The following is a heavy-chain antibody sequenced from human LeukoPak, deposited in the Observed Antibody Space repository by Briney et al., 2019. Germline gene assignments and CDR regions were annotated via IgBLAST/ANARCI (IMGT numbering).Heavy chain of an antibody. CDR1: GFTFDDYA. J-gene: IGHJ6*02. CDR3: AKDIRMWSGSYYYYGMDV. D-gene: IGHD1-26*01. CDR2: ISWNSGSI. Sequence: GGSLRLSCAASGFTFDDYAMHWVRQAPGKGLEWVSGISWNSGSIGYADSVKGRFTISRDNAKNSLYLQMNSLRAEDTALYYCAKDIRMWSGSYYYYGMDVWGQGTTVTVSS. V-gene: IGHV3-9*01.